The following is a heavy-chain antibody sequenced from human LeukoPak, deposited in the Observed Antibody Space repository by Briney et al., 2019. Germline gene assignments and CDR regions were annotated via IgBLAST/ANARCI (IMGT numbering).Heavy chain of an antibody. CDR2: IYYSGST. Sequence: SQTLSLTCTVSGGSISSGDYYWSWIRQPPGKGLEWIGYIYYSGSTYYNPSLKSRVTISVDTSKNQFSLKLSSVTAADTAVYYCARATVTTPEDAFDIWGQGTMVTVSS. V-gene: IGHV4-30-4*01. J-gene: IGHJ3*02. CDR1: GGSISSGDYY. D-gene: IGHD4-17*01. CDR3: ARATVTTPEDAFDI.